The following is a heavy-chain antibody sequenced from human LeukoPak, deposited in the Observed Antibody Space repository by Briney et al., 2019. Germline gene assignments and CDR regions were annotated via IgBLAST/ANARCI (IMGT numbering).Heavy chain of an antibody. J-gene: IGHJ4*02. CDR3: ARGYGNYPSYFDY. D-gene: IGHD4-11*01. V-gene: IGHV4-34*01. CDR1: GGSFSGFY. Sequence: SETLSLTCAVYGGSFSGFYWSWIRQPPGKGLEWIGEINHSGSTNYNPSLRSRVTISVDTSKEQFTLKLSAVTAADSAVYYCARGYGNYPSYFDYWGQGTLVTVSS. CDR2: INHSGST.